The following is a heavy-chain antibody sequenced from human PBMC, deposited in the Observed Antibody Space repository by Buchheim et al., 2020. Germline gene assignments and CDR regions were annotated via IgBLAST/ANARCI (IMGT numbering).Heavy chain of an antibody. CDR2: IIPILGIA. CDR1: GGTFSSYT. J-gene: IGHJ6*02. CDR3: ARGGIVATISETEAYYYYYGMDV. Sequence: QVQLVQSGAEVKKPGSSVKVSCKASGGTFSSYTISWVRQAPGQGLEWMGRIIPILGIANYAQKFQGRVTITADKSTSTAYMELSSLRSEDTAVYYCARGGIVATISETEAYYYYYGMDVWGQGTT. D-gene: IGHD5-12*01. V-gene: IGHV1-69*02.